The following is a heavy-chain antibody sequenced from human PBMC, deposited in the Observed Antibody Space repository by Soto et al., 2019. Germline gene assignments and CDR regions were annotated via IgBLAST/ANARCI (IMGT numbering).Heavy chain of an antibody. CDR1: RYGFASYC. CDR3: ARVGYYYTWGSYRYTREYSEY. J-gene: IGHJ1*01. CDR2: ISAYNGNT. D-gene: IGHD3-16*02. Sequence: ASAKVSCKASRYGFASYCISWLQQEPGQGLEWMGWISAYNGNTNYAQKLQGRVTMTTDTSTSTAYMELRSLRSDDTAVYYCARVGYYYTWGSYRYTREYSEYWGQGTLVIVSS. V-gene: IGHV1-18*01.